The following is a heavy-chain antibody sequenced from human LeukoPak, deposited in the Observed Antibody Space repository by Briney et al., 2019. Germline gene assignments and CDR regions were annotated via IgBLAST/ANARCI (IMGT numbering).Heavy chain of an antibody. CDR1: GYTFTNYG. J-gene: IGHJ4*02. CDR2: ISLYNGDT. V-gene: IGHV1-18*01. D-gene: IGHD6-19*01. CDR3: ARDGDRQWPAVPEYYFDF. Sequence: ASVKVSCKASGYTFTNYGVTWVRQAPGQGLEWMGWISLYNGDTDYAQKLLGRVTMTTDTSTSTAYMELRSLRSDDTAVYYCARDGDRQWPAVPEYYFDFWGQGTLVTVSS.